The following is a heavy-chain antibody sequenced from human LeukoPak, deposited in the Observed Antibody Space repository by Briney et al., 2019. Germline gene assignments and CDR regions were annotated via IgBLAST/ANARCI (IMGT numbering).Heavy chain of an antibody. CDR3: ARLDPQERGYSPPGY. D-gene: IGHD5-12*01. V-gene: IGHV1-18*01. CDR2: ISAYNGNT. J-gene: IGHJ4*02. Sequence: ASVKVSCKASGYTFTSYGISWVRQAPGQGLEWMGWISAYNGNTNYAQKLQGRVTMTTDTSTSTAYMELRSLRSDDTAMYYCARLDPQERGYSPPGYWGQGTLVTVSS. CDR1: GYTFTSYG.